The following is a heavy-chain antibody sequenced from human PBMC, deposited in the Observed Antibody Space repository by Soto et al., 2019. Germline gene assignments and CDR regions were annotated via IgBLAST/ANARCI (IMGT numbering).Heavy chain of an antibody. J-gene: IGHJ6*02. V-gene: IGHV3-23*01. CDR3: AKDRERCGTTKCYLYGMDV. CDR1: GFNFRSYV. D-gene: IGHD2-2*01. Sequence: EVQLLESGGGLIQQGGSLRLSCTASGFNFRSYVMSWVRHAPGKGLEWVAGMSGSGGSTYYADSVKGRFTISRDNSKNTLYLEMNSLRAEDTAVYYCAKDRERCGTTKCYLYGMDVWGQGTTVAVSS. CDR2: MSGSGGST.